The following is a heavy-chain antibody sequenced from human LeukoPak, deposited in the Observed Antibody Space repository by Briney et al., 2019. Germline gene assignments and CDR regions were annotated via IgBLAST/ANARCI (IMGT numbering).Heavy chain of an antibody. Sequence: GGSLRLSCAASGFTFSSYAMHWVRQAPGKGLEWVAVISYDGSNKYYADSVKGRFTISRDNSKNTLYLQMNSLRAEDTAVYYCARTLLYCSGGSCYGEWNGMDVWGKGTTVTVSS. CDR2: ISYDGSNK. V-gene: IGHV3-30*04. CDR3: ARTLLYCSGGSCYGEWNGMDV. CDR1: GFTFSSYA. D-gene: IGHD2-15*01. J-gene: IGHJ6*04.